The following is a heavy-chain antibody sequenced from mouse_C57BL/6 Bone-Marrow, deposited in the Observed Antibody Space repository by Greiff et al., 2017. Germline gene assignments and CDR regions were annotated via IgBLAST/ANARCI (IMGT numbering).Heavy chain of an antibody. D-gene: IGHD2-5*01. CDR2: ISYDGSN. CDR1: GYSITSGYY. CDR3: ARSYSNWYFDV. Sequence: EVKLVESGPGLVKPSQSLSLTCSVTGYSITSGYYWNWIRQFPGNKLEWMGYISYDGSNNYNPSLKNRISITRDTSKNQFFLKLNSVTTEDTATYYCARSYSNWYFDVWGTGTTVTVSS. V-gene: IGHV3-6*01. J-gene: IGHJ1*03.